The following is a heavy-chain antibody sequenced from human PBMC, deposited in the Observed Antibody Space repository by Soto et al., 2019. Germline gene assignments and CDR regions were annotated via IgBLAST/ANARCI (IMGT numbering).Heavy chain of an antibody. CDR1: GYTFTSYG. Sequence: ASVKVSCKASGYTFTSYGISWVRQAPGQGLEWMGWISAYNGNTNYAQKLQGRVTMTTDTSTSTAYMELRSLRSDDTAVYYCARGSHYYDSSGYYSLRYWGQGTLVTVSS. J-gene: IGHJ4*02. D-gene: IGHD3-22*01. CDR3: ARGSHYYDSSGYYSLRY. V-gene: IGHV1-18*01. CDR2: ISAYNGNT.